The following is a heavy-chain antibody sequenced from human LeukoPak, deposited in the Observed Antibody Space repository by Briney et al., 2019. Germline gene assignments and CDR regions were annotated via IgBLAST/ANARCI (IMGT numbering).Heavy chain of an antibody. V-gene: IGHV4-59*01. CDR1: GVSINNYY. CDR3: ARVAGYCAGTTSYAFYFDY. CDR2: IYYNGNT. D-gene: IGHD2-2*01. Sequence: PSETLSLTCTVSGVSINNYYWSWIRQPPGKGLEWIGYIYYNGNTNNNPSLKSRVTISIDTSKTQLSLNLRSVTAADTAVYYCARVAGYCAGTTSYAFYFDYWGQGTLVTVSS. J-gene: IGHJ4*02.